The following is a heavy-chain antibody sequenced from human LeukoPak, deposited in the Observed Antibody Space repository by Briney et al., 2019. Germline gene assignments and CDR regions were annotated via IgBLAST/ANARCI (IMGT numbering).Heavy chain of an antibody. CDR1: GFTFSSYD. CDR3: ARDVRVGEAFDY. CDR2: ISSSSSTV. V-gene: IGHV3-48*01. D-gene: IGHD2-8*02. Sequence: GGSLRLSCAASGFTFSSYDMNWVRQAPGKGLEWVSYISSSSSTVYYADSVKGRFTISRDNSKNTLYLQMNSLRAEDTAVYYCARDVRVGEAFDYWGQGTLVTVSS. J-gene: IGHJ4*02.